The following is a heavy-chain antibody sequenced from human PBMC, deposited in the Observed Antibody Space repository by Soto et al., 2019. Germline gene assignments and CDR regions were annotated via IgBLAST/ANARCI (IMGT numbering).Heavy chain of an antibody. CDR1: GFTFSSYA. D-gene: IGHD1-26*01. CDR3: AKDLVRSYYGADYYGMDV. V-gene: IGHV3-23*01. J-gene: IGHJ6*02. CDR2: ISGSGGST. Sequence: EVQLLESGGGLVQRGGSLRLSCAASGFTFSSYAMTWVRQAPGKGLEWVSGISGSGGSTYYADSVKGRFTISRDNSKNTLYLQMNSLRAEDTAIYYCAKDLVRSYYGADYYGMDVWGRGTTVTVSS.